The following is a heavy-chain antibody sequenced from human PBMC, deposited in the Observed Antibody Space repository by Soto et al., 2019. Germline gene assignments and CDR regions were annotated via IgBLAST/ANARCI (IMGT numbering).Heavy chain of an antibody. Sequence: ASVKVSCKASGYTFTSYGISWVRQAPGQGLEWMGWISAYNGNTNYAQKLQGRVTMTPDTSTSTAYMELRSLRSDDTAVYYCAREISFLEEEFGIWFDPWGQGTLVTVSS. CDR2: ISAYNGNT. D-gene: IGHD3-3*02. CDR3: AREISFLEEEFGIWFDP. J-gene: IGHJ5*02. V-gene: IGHV1-18*01. CDR1: GYTFTSYG.